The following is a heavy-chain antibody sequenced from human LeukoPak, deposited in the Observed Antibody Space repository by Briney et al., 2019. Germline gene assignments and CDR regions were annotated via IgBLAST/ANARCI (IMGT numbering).Heavy chain of an antibody. CDR1: GGSISSGSYY. J-gene: IGHJ5*02. CDR3: ARRWGTTVTRVEYNWFDP. D-gene: IGHD4-17*01. CDR2: IYTSGST. Sequence: SETLSLTCTVSGGSISSGSYYWSWIRQPAGKGLEWIGRIYTSGSTNYNPSLKSRVTISVDTSKNQFSLKLSSVTAADTAVYYCARRWGTTVTRVEYNWFDPWGQGTLVTVSS. V-gene: IGHV4-61*02.